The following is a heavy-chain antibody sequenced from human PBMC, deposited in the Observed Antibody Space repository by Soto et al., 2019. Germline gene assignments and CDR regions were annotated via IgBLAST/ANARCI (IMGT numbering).Heavy chain of an antibody. J-gene: IGHJ4*02. V-gene: IGHV4-4*02. CDR2: IFHTGSA. Sequence: QVQLQESGPGLMKPSGTLSLTCAVSGGSITSNWWSWVRQPPGKGLEWIAEIFHTGSANYNPSLIGRLTISMDKSRSHLSQTMNSVTATDTAVYYCARHIAVSGTRGFDHWGQGTLVTVSS. CDR3: ARHIAVSGTRGFDH. CDR1: GGSITSNW. D-gene: IGHD2-21*01.